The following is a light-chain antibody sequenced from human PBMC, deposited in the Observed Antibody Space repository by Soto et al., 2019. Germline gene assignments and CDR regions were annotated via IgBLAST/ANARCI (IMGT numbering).Light chain of an antibody. CDR2: GAS. CDR1: QSVSTY. CDR3: QQYDNSPWA. Sequence: EIVMTHSPATLSVSPGERATLSCRASQSVSTYLAWYQQKPGQAPRLLIYGASSRATGIPDRFSGSGSGTDFTLAISRLEPEDFAVYYCQQYDNSPWALGQGTKVDIK. V-gene: IGKV3-20*01. J-gene: IGKJ1*01.